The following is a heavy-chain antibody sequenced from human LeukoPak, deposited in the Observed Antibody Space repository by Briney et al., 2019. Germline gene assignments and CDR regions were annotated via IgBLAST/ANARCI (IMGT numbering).Heavy chain of an antibody. D-gene: IGHD2-8*02. CDR3: ARAGGPLDY. J-gene: IGHJ4*02. V-gene: IGHV4-39*07. CDR2: IYYSGST. CDR1: GGSICSSGYY. Sequence: SETLSLTCTVSGGSICSSGYYWGWIRQPPGRGLEWIGTIYYSGSTYYNPSLKSRVTISVDTSKNQFSLKLSSVTAADTAVYYCARAGGPLDYWGQGTLVTVSS.